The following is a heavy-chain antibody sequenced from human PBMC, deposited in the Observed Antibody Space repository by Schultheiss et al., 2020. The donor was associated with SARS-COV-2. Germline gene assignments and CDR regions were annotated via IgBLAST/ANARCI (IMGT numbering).Heavy chain of an antibody. CDR3: ARGAHYYGSGSYYTDAFDI. CDR1: GYTFTGYY. Sequence: ASVKVSCKASGYTFTGYYMHWVRQATGQGLEWMGWMNPNSGNTGYAQKFQGRVTMTRNTSISTAYMELSSLRSEDTAVYYCARGAHYYGSGSYYTDAFDIWGQGTMVTVAS. CDR2: MNPNSGNT. J-gene: IGHJ3*02. V-gene: IGHV1-8*02. D-gene: IGHD3-10*01.